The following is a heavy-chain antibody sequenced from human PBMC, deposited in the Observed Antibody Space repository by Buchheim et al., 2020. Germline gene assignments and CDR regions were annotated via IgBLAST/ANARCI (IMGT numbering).Heavy chain of an antibody. CDR3: ARVGADYYDSSDYSPVAY. D-gene: IGHD3-22*01. Sequence: QVQLVQSGAEVRKPGSSVKVSCKASGVTFSSYALSWVRQAPGQGPEWMGAIIPIFGTAYYPQQMQGRVTITADESTSTSYMELSRLRSEDKAVYYCARVGADYYDSSDYSPVAYWGQGTL. V-gene: IGHV1-69*12. CDR1: GVTFSSYA. J-gene: IGHJ4*02. CDR2: IIPIFGTA.